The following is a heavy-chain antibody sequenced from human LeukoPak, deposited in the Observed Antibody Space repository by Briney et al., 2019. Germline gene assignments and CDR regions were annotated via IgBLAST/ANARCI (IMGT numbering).Heavy chain of an antibody. J-gene: IGHJ6*02. Sequence: GGSLRLSCAASGFTFSSYSMNWVRQAPGKGLEWVSFISSSSSYIYYADSVKGRFTISRDNAKNSLYLQMNSLRAEDTAVYYCARDPRGSYYKDYYYGMDVWGQGTTVTVSS. V-gene: IGHV3-21*01. CDR3: ARDPRGSYYKDYYYGMDV. CDR2: ISSSSSYI. D-gene: IGHD1-26*01. CDR1: GFTFSSYS.